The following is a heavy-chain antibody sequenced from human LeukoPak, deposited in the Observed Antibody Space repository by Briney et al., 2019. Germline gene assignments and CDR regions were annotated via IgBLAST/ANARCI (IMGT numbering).Heavy chain of an antibody. CDR2: ISAYNGNT. CDR1: GYTFTSYG. V-gene: IGHV1-18*01. Sequence: ASVKVSCKASGYTFTSYGISWVRQAPGQGLEWMGWISAYNGNTNYAQKLQGRVTMTTDTSTSTAYMELSRLRSDDTAVYYCARDSVLLAVAGHIGTIAYWGQGTPVTVSS. CDR3: ARDSVLLAVAGHIGTIAY. D-gene: IGHD6-19*01. J-gene: IGHJ4*02.